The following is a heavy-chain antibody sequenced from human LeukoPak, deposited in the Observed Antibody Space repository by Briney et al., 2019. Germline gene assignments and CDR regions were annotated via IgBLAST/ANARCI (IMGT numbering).Heavy chain of an antibody. CDR2: ISPGSTTI. CDR1: GFTFSRYA. CDR3: ARGVDY. V-gene: IGHV3-48*02. Sequence: GGSLRLSCAASGFTFSRYAMDWVRQAPGKGLEWVSYISPGSTTIYYADSVKGRFTISRDNAKNSLYLQMNSLRDEDTAVYYCARGVDYWGQGTLVTVSS. J-gene: IGHJ4*02.